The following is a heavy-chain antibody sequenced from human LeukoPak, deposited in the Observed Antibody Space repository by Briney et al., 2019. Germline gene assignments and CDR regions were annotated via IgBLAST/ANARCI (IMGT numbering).Heavy chain of an antibody. CDR3: ARAHSSSWFLFDY. CDR2: IYYSGST. V-gene: IGHV4-59*08. CDR1: GGSISSYY. Sequence: PSETLSLTCTVSGGSISSYYWSWIRQPPGKGLEWIGYIYYSGSTNYNPSLKSRVTISVDTSKNQFSLKLSSVTAADTAVYYCARAHSSSWFLFDYWGQGTLVTVSS. J-gene: IGHJ4*02. D-gene: IGHD6-13*01.